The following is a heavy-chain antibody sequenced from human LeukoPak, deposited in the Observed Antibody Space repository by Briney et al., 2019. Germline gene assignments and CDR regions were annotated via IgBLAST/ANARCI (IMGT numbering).Heavy chain of an antibody. CDR3: ARSGYYYYYYMDV. Sequence: GGSLRLSCAASGFTFSTYSMNWVRQAPGKGLEWVSSISSSSSYTYYADSVKGRFTISRDNAKNTLYLQMNSLRAEDTAVYYCARSGYYYYYYMDVWGKGTTVTVSS. D-gene: IGHD1-26*01. CDR2: ISSSSSYT. V-gene: IGHV3-21*01. J-gene: IGHJ6*03. CDR1: GFTFSTYS.